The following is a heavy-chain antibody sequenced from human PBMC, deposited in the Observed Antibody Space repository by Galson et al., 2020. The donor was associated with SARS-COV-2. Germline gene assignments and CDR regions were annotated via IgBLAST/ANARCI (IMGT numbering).Heavy chain of an antibody. CDR3: ARGFRKRVVVIRNQYYFDY. Sequence: GESLQISCKASGYTFTSYDINWVRQATGQGLEWMGWMNPNSGNTGYAQKFQGRVTMTRNTSISTAYMELSSLRSEDTAVYYCARGFRKRVVVIRNQYYFDYWGQGTLVTVSS. CDR1: GYTFTSYD. D-gene: IGHD3-22*01. V-gene: IGHV1-8*01. J-gene: IGHJ4*02. CDR2: MNPNSGNT.